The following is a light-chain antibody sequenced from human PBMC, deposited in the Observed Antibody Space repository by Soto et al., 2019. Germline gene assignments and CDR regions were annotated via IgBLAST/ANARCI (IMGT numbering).Light chain of an antibody. CDR2: DAS. J-gene: IGKJ5*01. Sequence: VMPQSPATLSVSPGDRATLSCRASQSVSSDLAWYQQKPGQVPRLLIYDASTRATGIPARFSGSGSGTEFTLTISSLQSEDFAVYYCQQYNNWPLPTFGQGTRLEIK. CDR3: QQYNNWPLPT. CDR1: QSVSSD. V-gene: IGKV3-15*01.